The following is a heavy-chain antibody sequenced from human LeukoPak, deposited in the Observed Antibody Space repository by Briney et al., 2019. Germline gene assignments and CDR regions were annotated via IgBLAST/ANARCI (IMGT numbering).Heavy chain of an antibody. V-gene: IGHV1-69*04. Sequence: GASVKVSCKASGGTFSSYAISWVRQAPGQGLEWMGRIIPILGIANYAQKFQGRVTITADKSTSTAYMELSSLRSEDTAVYYCARGTAVADGELDYWGQGTLVTVSP. J-gene: IGHJ4*02. CDR1: GGTFSSYA. CDR2: IIPILGIA. CDR3: ARGTAVADGELDY. D-gene: IGHD6-19*01.